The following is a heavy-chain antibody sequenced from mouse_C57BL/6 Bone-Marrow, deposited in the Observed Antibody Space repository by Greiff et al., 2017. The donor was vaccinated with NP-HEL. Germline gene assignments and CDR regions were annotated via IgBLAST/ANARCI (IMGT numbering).Heavy chain of an antibody. CDR3: ARGYAMDY. CDR2: ISSGSSTI. V-gene: IGHV5-17*01. J-gene: IGHJ4*01. CDR1: GFTFSDYG. Sequence: EVKLMESGGGLVKPGGSLKLSCAASGFTFSDYGMHWVRQAPEKGLAWVAYISSGSSTIYYADTVKGRFTISRDNAKNTLFLQMTSLRSEDTAMYYCARGYAMDYWGQGTSVTVSS.